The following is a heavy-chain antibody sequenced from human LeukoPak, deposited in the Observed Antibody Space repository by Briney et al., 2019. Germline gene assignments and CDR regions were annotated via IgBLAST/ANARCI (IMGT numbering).Heavy chain of an antibody. CDR2: MNPKSGAT. V-gene: IGHV1-2*02. CDR1: GYTFTGYY. CDR3: ARGSDYDDYFYMDF. Sequence: ASVKVSCKTSGYTFTGYYLHWVRQAPGQGLEWMGWMNPKSGATDYARKFQGRVTMTRDTSISTAYMELTRLRSDDTAVYFCARGSDYDDYFYMDFWGKGTTVTVSS. J-gene: IGHJ6*03.